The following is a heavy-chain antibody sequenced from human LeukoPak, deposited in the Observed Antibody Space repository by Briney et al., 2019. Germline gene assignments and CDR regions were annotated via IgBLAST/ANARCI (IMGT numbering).Heavy chain of an antibody. CDR3: AREQQLVEPDAFDI. CDR2: THYRSKWYN. CDR1: GDSVSSNSAA. D-gene: IGHD6-13*01. Sequence: SQTLSLTCAISGDSVSSNSAAWNWIRQSPSRGLEWLGRTHYRSKWYNDYAVSVKSRITISPDTSKNQFSLQLNSVTPEDTAVYHCAREQQLVEPDAFDIWGQGTMVTVSS. V-gene: IGHV6-1*01. J-gene: IGHJ3*02.